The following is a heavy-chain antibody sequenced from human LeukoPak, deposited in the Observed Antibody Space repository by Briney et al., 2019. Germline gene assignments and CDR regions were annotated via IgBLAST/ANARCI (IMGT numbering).Heavy chain of an antibody. D-gene: IGHD3-3*01. V-gene: IGHV4-4*07. Sequence: PSETLSLTCTVSGGSISSYYWSWIRQPAGKGLEWIGRIYTSGSTNYNPSLKSRVTMSVDTSKNQFSLKLSSVTAADTAVYYCARASTYDFWSGYYITYFDYWGQGTLATVSS. CDR2: IYTSGST. CDR1: GGSISSYY. CDR3: ARASTYDFWSGYYITYFDY. J-gene: IGHJ4*02.